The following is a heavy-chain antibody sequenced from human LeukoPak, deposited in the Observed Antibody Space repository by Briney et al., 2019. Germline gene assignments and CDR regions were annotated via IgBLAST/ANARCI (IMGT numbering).Heavy chain of an antibody. CDR3: ANTPYYYDSSGYYKYFQH. D-gene: IGHD3-22*01. CDR2: ISGSGGST. Sequence: PGGSLRLSCAASGFTFSSYAMSWVRQAPGKGLEWVSAISGSGGSTYYADSVKGRFTISRDNSKNTLYLQMNSLRAEDTAVYYCANTPYYYDSSGYYKYFQHWGQGTLVTVPS. J-gene: IGHJ1*01. V-gene: IGHV3-23*01. CDR1: GFTFSSYA.